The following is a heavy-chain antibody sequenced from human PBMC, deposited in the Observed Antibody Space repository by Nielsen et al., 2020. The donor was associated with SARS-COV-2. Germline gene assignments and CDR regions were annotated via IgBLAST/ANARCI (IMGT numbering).Heavy chain of an antibody. D-gene: IGHD6-19*01. CDR2: ISWNSGSI. Sequence: GGSLRLSCAASGFTFDDYAMHWVRQAPGKGLEWVSGISWNSGSIGYADSVKGRFTISRDNAKNSLYLQMNSLRAEDTALYYCAIIPSGWTPSPLDYWGQGTLVTVSS. J-gene: IGHJ4*02. V-gene: IGHV3-9*01. CDR1: GFTFDDYA. CDR3: AIIPSGWTPSPLDY.